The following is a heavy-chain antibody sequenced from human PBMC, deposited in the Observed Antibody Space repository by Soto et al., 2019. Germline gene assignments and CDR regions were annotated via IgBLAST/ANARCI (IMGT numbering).Heavy chain of an antibody. CDR3: ARWFVEWFRPKDYHLYYEGMDL. J-gene: IGHJ6*02. CDR1: GGSISSVDYY. V-gene: IGHV4-30-4*01. CDR2: IDYSGST. D-gene: IGHD3-3*01. Sequence: QVQLQESGPGLVKPSQTLSLSCTVSGGSISSVDYYWSWVRQFPGKGLEWIGYIDYSGSTSYNPSLQSRVTGAIHMSKKQFSLRLRAVTAADTATYCCARWFVEWFRPKDYHLYYEGMDLWGQGTSGTVAS.